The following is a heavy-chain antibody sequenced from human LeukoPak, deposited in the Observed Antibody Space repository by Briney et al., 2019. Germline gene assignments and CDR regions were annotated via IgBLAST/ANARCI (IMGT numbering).Heavy chain of an antibody. J-gene: IGHJ4*02. CDR2: IYSGGKT. D-gene: IGHD2-15*01. Sequence: GGSLRLSCAASGFTFWNVWMSWVRQAPGKGLEWVSFIYSGGKTHSSDSVKGRFTISRDNSKNTLYLQMSSLRAEDTAIYYCARRAGEYSHPYDYWGQGTLVTVSS. CDR3: ARRAGEYSHPYDY. V-gene: IGHV3-53*01. CDR1: GFTFWNVW.